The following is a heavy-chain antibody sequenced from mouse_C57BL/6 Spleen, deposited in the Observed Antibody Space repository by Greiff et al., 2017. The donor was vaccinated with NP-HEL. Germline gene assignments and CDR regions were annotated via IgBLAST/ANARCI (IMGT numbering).Heavy chain of an antibody. CDR1: GFNIKNTY. CDR3: ARYYGSSSPFAY. V-gene: IGHV14-3*01. J-gene: IGHJ3*01. Sequence: EVQLQQSVAELVRPGASVKLSCTASGFNIKNTYMHWVKQRPEQGLEWIGRIDPANGNTKYDPTFQGKATITADTSSNTAYLQLSSRTSEDTAIYYCARYYGSSSPFAYWGQGTLVTVSA. CDR2: IDPANGNT. D-gene: IGHD1-1*01.